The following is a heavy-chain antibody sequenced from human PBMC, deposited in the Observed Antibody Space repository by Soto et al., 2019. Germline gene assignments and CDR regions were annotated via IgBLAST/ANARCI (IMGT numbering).Heavy chain of an antibody. Sequence: LSLTCTVSGDSISSGNKYWSWIRQPPGKGLEWIGYIFSSGTTYHSPSLTSRLSMSLDTSQNQFSLKLNSVTDADTAVYYCARVPSPFDFYYAMDVWGQGTTVTVSS. J-gene: IGHJ6*02. CDR1: GDSISSGNKY. CDR3: ARVPSPFDFYYAMDV. CDR2: IFSSGTT. D-gene: IGHD2-21*01. V-gene: IGHV4-30-4*01.